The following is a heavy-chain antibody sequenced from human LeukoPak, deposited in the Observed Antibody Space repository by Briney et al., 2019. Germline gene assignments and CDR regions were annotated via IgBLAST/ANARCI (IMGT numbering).Heavy chain of an antibody. CDR2: ISYSGRT. J-gene: IGHJ4*02. D-gene: IGHD3-22*01. CDR3: ARDVFDSSELIDY. Sequence: SETLSLTCTVSDGSISSNSYYWGWIRQPPGKGLEWIGSISYSGRTYYNPSLESRVTISVDASKNQFSLELNSVTAADTAVYYCARDVFDSSELIDYWGQGTLVTVSS. V-gene: IGHV4-39*02. CDR1: DGSISSNSYY.